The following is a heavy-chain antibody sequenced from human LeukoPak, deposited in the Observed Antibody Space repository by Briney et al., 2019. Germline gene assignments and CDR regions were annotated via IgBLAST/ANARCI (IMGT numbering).Heavy chain of an antibody. V-gene: IGHV6-1*01. CDR1: GDSVSSNSAA. J-gene: IGHJ1*01. Sequence: SHTLSLTCAISGDSVSSNSAAWNWIRQSPSRGLEWLGRTYYRSKWYNDYAVSVKSRITINPDTSKNQFSLQLNSVTPEDTAVYYCARGGAGGYSYGFDKGEYFQHWGQGTLVTVSS. CDR2: TYYRSKWYN. D-gene: IGHD5-18*01. CDR3: ARGGAGGYSYGFDKGEYFQH.